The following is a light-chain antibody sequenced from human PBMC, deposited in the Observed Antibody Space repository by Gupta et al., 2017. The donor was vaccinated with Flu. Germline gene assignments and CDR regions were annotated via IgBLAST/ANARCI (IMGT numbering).Light chain of an antibody. CDR2: DVN. V-gene: IGLV2-14*04. Sequence: MAIACSGTSSDVVGDNYVSWYQQHPGKAPKLMIYDVNIRPSGVSDSFSGSKSGNTAPLTISGRQAEDEADYYCSSYTSSSTLGVFGTGTKVTVL. CDR3: SSYTSSSTLGV. J-gene: IGLJ1*01. CDR1: SSDVVGDNY.